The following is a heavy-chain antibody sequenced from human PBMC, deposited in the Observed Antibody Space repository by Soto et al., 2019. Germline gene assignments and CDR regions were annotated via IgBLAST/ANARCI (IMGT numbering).Heavy chain of an antibody. V-gene: IGHV3-48*01. Sequence: PGGSLRLSCAASGFTFSSYSMNWVRQAPGKGLEWVSYISSSSSTIYYADSVKGRFTISRDNAKNSLYLQMNSLRAEDTAVYYCATRTRDPIATVYYYYYMDVWGKGTTVTVSS. D-gene: IGHD2-21*01. CDR1: GFTFSSYS. CDR3: ATRTRDPIATVYYYYYMDV. J-gene: IGHJ6*03. CDR2: ISSSSSTI.